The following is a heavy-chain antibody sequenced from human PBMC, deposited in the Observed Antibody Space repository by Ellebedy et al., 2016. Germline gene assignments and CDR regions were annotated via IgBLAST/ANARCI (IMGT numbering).Heavy chain of an antibody. CDR3: ARDKDTAMVEDY. Sequence: GESLKISXTASRFTFSDYAMNWVRQAPGKGLEWVAVIWYDGSNKYYADSVKGRFTISRDNSKNTLYLQMNSLRAEDTAVYYCARDKDTAMVEDYWGQGTLVTVSS. V-gene: IGHV3-33*08. J-gene: IGHJ4*02. CDR2: IWYDGSNK. CDR1: RFTFSDYA. D-gene: IGHD5-18*01.